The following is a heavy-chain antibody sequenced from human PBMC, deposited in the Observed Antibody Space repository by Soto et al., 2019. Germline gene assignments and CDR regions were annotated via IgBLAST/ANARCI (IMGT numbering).Heavy chain of an antibody. CDR2: LYYSGST. D-gene: IGHD3-16*01. V-gene: IGHV4-31*03. CDR1: GGSISSGGYY. CDR3: ARDGAGAHFDY. Sequence: QVQLQESGPGLVKPSQTLSLTCTVSGGSISSGGYYWSWIRQRPGKGLEWIGYLYYSGSTYYNPSLKSRVTISVDTSKNQFSLKLSSVTAADTAVYYCARDGAGAHFDYWGQGTLVTVSS. J-gene: IGHJ4*02.